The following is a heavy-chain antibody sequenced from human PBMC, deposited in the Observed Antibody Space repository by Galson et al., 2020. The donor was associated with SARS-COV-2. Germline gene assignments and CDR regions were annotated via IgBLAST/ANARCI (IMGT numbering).Heavy chain of an antibody. Sequence: SGPTLVKHTQTLTLTCTFSGFSLSANGVGVGWIRQPPGKALEWLALITWDDDKRYRPSLKSRLTVTKDTFKNQVVLTMTNMDPVDTATYYCAHRRGSYCSGGSCSGTFDYWGQGTLVTVSS. CDR2: ITWDDDK. CDR3: AHRRGSYCSGGSCSGTFDY. D-gene: IGHD2-15*01. V-gene: IGHV2-5*02. J-gene: IGHJ4*02. CDR1: GFSLSANGVG.